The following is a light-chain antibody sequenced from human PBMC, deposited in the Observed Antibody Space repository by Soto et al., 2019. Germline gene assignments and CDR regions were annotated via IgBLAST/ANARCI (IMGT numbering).Light chain of an antibody. J-gene: IGLJ3*02. V-gene: IGLV2-14*01. CDR2: EVG. CDR3: SSYTSGTTLVV. CDR1: SSDVGAYNY. Sequence: QSALTQPASVSGSPGQSITLSCTGTSSDVGAYNYVSWYQQHPGKAPKLMIYEVGNRPSGVSNRFSGSKSGNTASLTISGLQAEDEADYYCSSYTSGTTLVVFGGGTKLTVL.